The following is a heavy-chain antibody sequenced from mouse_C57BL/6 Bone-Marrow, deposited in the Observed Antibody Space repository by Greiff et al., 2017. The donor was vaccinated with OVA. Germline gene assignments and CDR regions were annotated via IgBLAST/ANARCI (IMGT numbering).Heavy chain of an antibody. D-gene: IGHD2-5*01. Sequence: VQLQQSGAELAKPGASVKLSCKASGYTFTSYWMHWVKQRPGQGLEWIGYINPSSGYTKYNQKFKDQATLTADKSSSTAYMQLSSLTYEDSAVYCCARSWYSNCVSWFAYWGQGTLVTVSA. J-gene: IGHJ3*01. CDR1: GYTFTSYW. CDR2: INPSSGYT. V-gene: IGHV1-7*01. CDR3: ARSWYSNCVSWFAY.